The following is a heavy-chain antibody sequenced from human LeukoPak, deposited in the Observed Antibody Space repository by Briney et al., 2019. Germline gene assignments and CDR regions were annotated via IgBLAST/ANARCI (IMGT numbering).Heavy chain of an antibody. V-gene: IGHV3-23*01. D-gene: IGHD2/OR15-2a*01. Sequence: GGSLRLSCAASGFTFSSFAMSWVRQAPGKGLEWVSGISGRDGSTYYADSVKGRFTISRDNSKNTLYLQMNSLRAEDTAIYYCARAGNTRFDYWGQGTLVTVSS. CDR3: ARAGNTRFDY. J-gene: IGHJ4*02. CDR2: ISGRDGST. CDR1: GFTFSSFA.